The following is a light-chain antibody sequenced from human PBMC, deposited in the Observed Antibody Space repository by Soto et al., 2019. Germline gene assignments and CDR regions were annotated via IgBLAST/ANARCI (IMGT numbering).Light chain of an antibody. CDR2: GAS. CDR3: QQYGNSMVT. Sequence: EIVLTQSPGTLSLSPVERATLSCRASQTVSSTYLAWYQQKPGQAPRLLIYGASSRATGIPDRFSGSGSGTDFTLTISRLEPEDFAVYYCQQYGNSMVTCGPGTKGDIK. V-gene: IGKV3-20*01. J-gene: IGKJ3*01. CDR1: QTVSSTY.